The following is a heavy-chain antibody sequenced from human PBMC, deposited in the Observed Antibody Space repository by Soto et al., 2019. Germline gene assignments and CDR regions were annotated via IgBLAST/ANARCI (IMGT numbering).Heavy chain of an antibody. CDR2: IIPIFGTA. CDR1: GGTFSSYA. V-gene: IGHV1-69*13. CDR3: AIPMGPDYYVISGYCENSQINAS. D-gene: IGHD3-22*01. Sequence: SVKVSCKASGGTFSSYAISWVRQAPGQGLEWMGGIIPIFGTANYAQKFQGRVTITADESTSTAYMELSSLRSEDTAVYYCAIPMGPDYYVISGYCENSQINASWGQATLVTVSS. J-gene: IGHJ5*02.